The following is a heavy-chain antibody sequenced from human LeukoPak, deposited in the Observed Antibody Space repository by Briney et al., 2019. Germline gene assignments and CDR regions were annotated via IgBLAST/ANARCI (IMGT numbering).Heavy chain of an antibody. V-gene: IGHV3-73*01. CDR1: GFTFSGSA. D-gene: IGHD3-10*01. J-gene: IGHJ6*03. Sequence: GGSLRLSCAASGFTFSGSAMHWVRQASGKGLEWVGRIRSKANSYATAYAASVKGRFTISRDDSKNTAYLQMNSLKTEDTAVYYCTTSYGSGSYSYNVQYYYYYMDVWGKGTTVTISS. CDR3: TTSYGSGSYSYNVQYYYYYMDV. CDR2: IRSKANSYAT.